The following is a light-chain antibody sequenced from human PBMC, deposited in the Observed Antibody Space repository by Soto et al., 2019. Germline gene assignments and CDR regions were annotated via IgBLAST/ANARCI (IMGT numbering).Light chain of an antibody. V-gene: IGLV2-14*01. CDR2: EVS. CDR3: SSYGGSFPYV. CDR1: SSDVGGYNY. J-gene: IGLJ1*01. Sequence: SALTQPASVSGSPGQSITISCTGTSSDVGGYNYVSWYQQHPGKAPKVMIYEVSNRPSGVSNRFSGSKSGNSASLTISGLQAEDEADYYCSSYGGSFPYVFGTGTKVTVL.